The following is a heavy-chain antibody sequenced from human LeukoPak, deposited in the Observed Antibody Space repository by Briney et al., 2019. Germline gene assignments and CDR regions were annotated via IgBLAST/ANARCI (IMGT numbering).Heavy chain of an antibody. CDR2: IYTSGST. CDR1: GGSISSGSYY. CDR3: ARGVPDTYYYDY. Sequence: SETLSLTCTVSGGSISSGSYYWSWIRQPAGKGLEWIGRIYTSGSTNYNPSLKSRVTISVDTSKNQFSLKLSSVTAADTAVYYCARGVPDTYYYDYWGQGTLVTVSS. J-gene: IGHJ4*02. V-gene: IGHV4-61*02.